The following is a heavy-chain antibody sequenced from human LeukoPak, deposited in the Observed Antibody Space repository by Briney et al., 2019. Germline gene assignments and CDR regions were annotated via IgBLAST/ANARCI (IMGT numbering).Heavy chain of an antibody. Sequence: GGSLRLSCAASGFTFSSYAMSWVRQAPGKGLEWVSTISSSGGSTYYADSVKGRFTISRDNAKDTLYLQMNSLRAEDTAIYYCVRDKSGWAGDYWGQGTLVTVPS. D-gene: IGHD6-19*01. CDR3: VRDKSGWAGDY. CDR1: GFTFSSYA. CDR2: ISSSGGST. J-gene: IGHJ4*02. V-gene: IGHV3-23*01.